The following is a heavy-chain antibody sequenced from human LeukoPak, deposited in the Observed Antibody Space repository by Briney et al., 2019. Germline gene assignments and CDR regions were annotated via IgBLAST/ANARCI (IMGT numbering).Heavy chain of an antibody. CDR1: GFTFSSYA. V-gene: IGHV3-23*01. D-gene: IGHD3-10*01. CDR3: AKGHYKLSVAAIDAFDI. Sequence: GGSLRLSCAASGFTFSSYAMSWVRQAPGKGLEWVSAISGSGGSTYYADSVKGRFTISRDNSKNTLYLQMNSLRAEDTAVYYCAKGHYKLSVAAIDAFDIWGQGTMVTVSS. CDR2: ISGSGGST. J-gene: IGHJ3*02.